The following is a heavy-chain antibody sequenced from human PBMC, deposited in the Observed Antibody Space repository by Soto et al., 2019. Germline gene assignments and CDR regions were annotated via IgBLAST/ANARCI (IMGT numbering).Heavy chain of an antibody. CDR1: GYTFTGYY. CDR3: ARGGSSSLDY. J-gene: IGHJ4*02. CDR2: INPNSGGT. V-gene: IGHV1-2*02. Sequence: QVQLVQSGAEVKKPAASVKVSCKASGYTFTGYYMHWVRQAPGEGPEWMGWINPNSGGTTYAQKFQGRVTVTRDTSISTAYMELSSLRSDDTAVYYCARGGSSSLDYWGQGTLVTVSS. D-gene: IGHD6-6*01.